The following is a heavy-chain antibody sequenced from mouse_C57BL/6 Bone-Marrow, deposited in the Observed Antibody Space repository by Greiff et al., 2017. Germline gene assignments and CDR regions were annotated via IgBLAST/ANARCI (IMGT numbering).Heavy chain of an antibody. J-gene: IGHJ3*01. D-gene: IGHD1-1*01. CDR2: IDPANGNT. CDR1: GFNIKHTY. CDR3: ARDYGSSWFAY. V-gene: IGHV14-3*01. Sequence: VQLQQSVAELVRPGASVKLSCTASGFNIKHTYMHWVKQRPEQGLEWIGRIDPANGNTKYAPKFQGKATITADTSSNTAYLQLSSLTSEDTAIYYCARDYGSSWFAYWGQGTLVTVSA.